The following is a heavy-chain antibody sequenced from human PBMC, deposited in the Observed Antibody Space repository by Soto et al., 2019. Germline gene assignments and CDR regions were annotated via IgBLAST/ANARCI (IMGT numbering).Heavy chain of an antibody. D-gene: IGHD6-13*01. CDR3: AGRRIAAAGTIDY. CDR2: IYYSGST. J-gene: IGHJ4*02. CDR1: GGSISSYY. V-gene: IGHV4-59*01. Sequence: PSETLSLTCTVSGGSISSYYWSWIRQPPGKGLEWIGYIYYSGSTNYNPSLKSRVTISVDTSKNQFSLKLSSVTAADTAVYYCAGRRIAAAGTIDYWGQGTLVTVSS.